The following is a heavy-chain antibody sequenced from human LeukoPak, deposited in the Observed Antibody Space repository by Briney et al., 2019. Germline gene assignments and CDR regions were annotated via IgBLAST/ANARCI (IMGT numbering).Heavy chain of an antibody. Sequence: GRSLRLSCAASGFTFSSYAMHWVRQAPGKGLEWVSYISSSSSTIYYADSVKGRFTISRDNAKNSLYLQMNSLRSEDTAVYYCARGGVETTVHPTWSDPWGQGTPGTVSS. CDR2: ISSSSSTI. CDR3: ARGGVETTVHPTWSDP. CDR1: GFTFSSYA. V-gene: IGHV3-48*01. D-gene: IGHD4-11*01. J-gene: IGHJ5*02.